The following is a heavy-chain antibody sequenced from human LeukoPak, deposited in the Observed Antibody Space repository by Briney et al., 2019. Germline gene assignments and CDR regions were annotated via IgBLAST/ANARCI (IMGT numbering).Heavy chain of an antibody. CDR1: GFTFSDYA. CDR2: NSASGGYT. CDR3: AKERGNIPAAAVFDY. J-gene: IGHJ4*02. V-gene: IGHV3-23*01. D-gene: IGHD6-13*01. Sequence: GRSLRLSCAASGFTFSDYAMSWVRQAPGKGLEWVSGNSASGGYTYYADSVKGRFTISRDSSKTTLYLQMNSLRAEDTAVYYCAKERGNIPAAAVFDYWGQGTLVTVSS.